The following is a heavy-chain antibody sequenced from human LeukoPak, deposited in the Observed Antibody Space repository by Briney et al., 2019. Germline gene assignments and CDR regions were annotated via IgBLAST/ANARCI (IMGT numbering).Heavy chain of an antibody. V-gene: IGHV3-23*01. CDR3: ARGEGVIAVTSLLFDY. Sequence: QPGGSLRLSCAASGFTFSNYAMNWVRQAPGKGLEWVSLISGSTGSTYYADSVKGRFSISRDNSKNTVYLQMSSLRSDDTAVYYCARGEGVIAVTSLLFDYWGQGALVTVSS. CDR1: GFTFSNYA. D-gene: IGHD6-19*01. CDR2: ISGSTGST. J-gene: IGHJ4*02.